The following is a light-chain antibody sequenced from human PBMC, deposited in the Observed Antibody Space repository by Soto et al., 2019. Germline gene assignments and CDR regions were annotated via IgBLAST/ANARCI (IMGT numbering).Light chain of an antibody. CDR2: GAS. CDR3: QQYYNWPRT. V-gene: IGKV3-15*01. Sequence: EIVMTQSPGTLSLSPGDTATLSCRASQSLGSDLAWYQQKPGQAPRLLIFGASSRPTCIPARISGSGSGTEFTLTISSLRSEDFAVYFCQQYYNWPRTFGQGTKVEI. CDR1: QSLGSD. J-gene: IGKJ1*01.